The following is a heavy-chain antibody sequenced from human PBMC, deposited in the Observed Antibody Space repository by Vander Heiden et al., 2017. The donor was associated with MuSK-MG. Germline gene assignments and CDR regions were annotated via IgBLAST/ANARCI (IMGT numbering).Heavy chain of an antibody. D-gene: IGHD6-19*01. Sequence: QVQLVQSGAEVKKPGASVNASCKASGHYFPGYYMHWVRQAPGQGLEWMGWINPNSGGTNYAQKFQGKVTMTRDTSISTAYMELSRLRSDDTAVYYCARDGAGIAVGGAFDIWGQGTMVTVSS. CDR1: GHYFPGYY. V-gene: IGHV1-2*02. CDR2: INPNSGGT. J-gene: IGHJ3*02. CDR3: ARDGAGIAVGGAFDI.